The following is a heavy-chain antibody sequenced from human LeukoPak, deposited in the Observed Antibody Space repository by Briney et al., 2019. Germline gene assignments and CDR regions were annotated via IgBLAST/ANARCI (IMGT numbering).Heavy chain of an antibody. Sequence: GGSLRLSCAASGFTFTNAWMNWVRQAPGKGLAWVGRIKSKGDGETTDYAAPVKGRFTMSRDDSKATLYLQMNYLEAEDTAGYYCTTDLGLTMIRGVIVSWGQGALVTVSS. CDR1: GFTFTNAW. D-gene: IGHD3-10*01. V-gene: IGHV3-15*01. CDR2: IKSKGDGETT. J-gene: IGHJ4*02. CDR3: TTDLGLTMIRGVIVS.